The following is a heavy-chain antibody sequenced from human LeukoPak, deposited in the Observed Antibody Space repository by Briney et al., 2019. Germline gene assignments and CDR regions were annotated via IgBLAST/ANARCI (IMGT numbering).Heavy chain of an antibody. D-gene: IGHD5-12*01. CDR1: GFTFSSFS. V-gene: IGHV3-7*03. CDR2: IKQDGSEK. Sequence: GGSLRLSCAASGFTFSSFSMIWVRQAPGKGLEWVANIKQDGSEKYYVDSVKGRFTISRDNAKNSLYLQMNSLRAEDTAVYYCARDPLATPFDYWGQGTLVTVSS. CDR3: ARDPLATPFDY. J-gene: IGHJ4*02.